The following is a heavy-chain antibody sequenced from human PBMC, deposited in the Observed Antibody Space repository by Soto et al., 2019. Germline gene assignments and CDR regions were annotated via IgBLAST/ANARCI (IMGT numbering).Heavy chain of an antibody. J-gene: IGHJ2*01. V-gene: IGHV3-48*01. Sequence: GGLRLSCAASGFTFSSYTMNWVRQAPGKGLEWISHITHSSSAIYYADSVRGRFTVSRDNAKNSLYLQLNSLRAEDTAVYYCAASILVSRQYFDLWGRGTLVTVSS. CDR2: ITHSSSAI. D-gene: IGHD3-9*01. CDR1: GFTFSSYT. CDR3: AASILVSRQYFDL.